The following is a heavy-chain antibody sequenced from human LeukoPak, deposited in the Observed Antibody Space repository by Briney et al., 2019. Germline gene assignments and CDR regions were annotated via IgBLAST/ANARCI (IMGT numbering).Heavy chain of an antibody. CDR1: GFTFSDYY. Sequence: GGSLRLSCAASGFTFSDYYMSWLRQAPGKGLEWVSYISSSGSTIYYADSVKGRFTISRDNAKNSLYLQMNSLRAEDTAVYYCARDTHHYDFWSGYYNWFDPWGQGTLVTVSP. J-gene: IGHJ5*02. CDR2: ISSSGSTI. V-gene: IGHV3-11*01. D-gene: IGHD3-3*01. CDR3: ARDTHHYDFWSGYYNWFDP.